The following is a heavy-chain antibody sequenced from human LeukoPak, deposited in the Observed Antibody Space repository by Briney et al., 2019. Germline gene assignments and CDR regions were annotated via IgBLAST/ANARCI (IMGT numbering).Heavy chain of an antibody. D-gene: IGHD3-10*01. CDR2: IYSGGST. V-gene: IGHV3-66*01. J-gene: IGHJ4*02. CDR1: GFTVSSNY. CDR3: ARDFVLARGVMYDY. Sequence: GGSLRLSCAASGFTVSSNYMSWVRQAPGRGLEWVSVIYSGGSTYYADSVKGRFTISRDNSKNTLYLQMNSLRAEDTAVYYCARDFVLARGVMYDYWGQGTLVTVSS.